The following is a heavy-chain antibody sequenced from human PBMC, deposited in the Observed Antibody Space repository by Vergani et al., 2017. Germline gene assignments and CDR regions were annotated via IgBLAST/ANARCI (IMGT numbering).Heavy chain of an antibody. V-gene: IGHV3-33*01. Sequence: VQLVESGGGLVQPGGSLRLSCAASGFTFSSYGMHWVRQAPGKGLEWVAVIWYDGSNKYYADSVKGRFTISRDNSKNTLYLQMNSLRAEDTAVYYCARGAFASLSFDYWGQGTLVTVSS. CDR1: GFTFSSYG. D-gene: IGHD2-21*01. CDR3: ARGAFASLSFDY. CDR2: IWYDGSNK. J-gene: IGHJ4*02.